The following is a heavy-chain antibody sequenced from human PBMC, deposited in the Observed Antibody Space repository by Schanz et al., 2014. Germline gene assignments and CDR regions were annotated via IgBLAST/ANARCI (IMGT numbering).Heavy chain of an antibody. V-gene: IGHV3-7*03. CDR1: GFTFTGHW. CDR2: IKEDGSKK. J-gene: IGHJ3*01. Sequence: DVQLVESGGGLVQPGGSLRLSCAASGFTFTGHWMSWVRQAPGKGLEWVANIKEDGSKKYYVDSVRGRFTISRDNAKNSLYLPLNSPTAAATAVYLYARDSRYDTCVDCEGDALDLWGQGTLVTVSS. D-gene: IGHD5-12*01. CDR3: ARDSRYDTCVDCEGDALDL.